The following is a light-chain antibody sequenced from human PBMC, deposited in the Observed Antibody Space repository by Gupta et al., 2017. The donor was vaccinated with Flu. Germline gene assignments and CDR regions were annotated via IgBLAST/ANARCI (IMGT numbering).Light chain of an antibody. J-gene: IGLJ1*01. CDR2: DVN. CDR3: SSYTTSSTEV. Sequence: VAWYQQHAGKAPKLIMHDVNQRPSGISNRFSGSKSGLTASLTITGLQTDDEADYYCSSYTTSSTEVFGSGHKVTVL. V-gene: IGLV2-14*03.